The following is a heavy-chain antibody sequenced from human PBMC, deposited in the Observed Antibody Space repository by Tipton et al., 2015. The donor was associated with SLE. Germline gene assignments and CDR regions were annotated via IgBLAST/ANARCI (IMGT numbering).Heavy chain of an antibody. Sequence: TLSLTCSVSGGSISSNYWFWIRQLPGKGLEWIGYISDGGGTNYNPSLKSRVTISVDPAKNQFSLKLTSVTAADTAVYYCARGMVTWRGAIVGVDVWGQGTTINVSS. J-gene: IGHJ6*02. CDR2: ISDGGGT. D-gene: IGHD2-21*02. V-gene: IGHV4-59*08. CDR3: ARGMVTWRGAIVGVDV. CDR1: GGSISSNY.